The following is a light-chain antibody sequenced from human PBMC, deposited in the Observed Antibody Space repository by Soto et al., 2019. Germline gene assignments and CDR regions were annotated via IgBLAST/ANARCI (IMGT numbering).Light chain of an antibody. J-gene: IGKJ1*01. CDR1: QSVLYSSNSMNY. CDR3: QQCYGNPLT. V-gene: IGKV4-1*01. CDR2: WAS. Sequence: DIVMTQSPDSLAVSLGERATINCKSSQSVLYSSNSMNYLAWYQQKPGRPPKLLIYWASTRESGVPDRFIGSGSGTDFTLTISSLQAEDVAVYYCQQCYGNPLTLGQGTKVDIK.